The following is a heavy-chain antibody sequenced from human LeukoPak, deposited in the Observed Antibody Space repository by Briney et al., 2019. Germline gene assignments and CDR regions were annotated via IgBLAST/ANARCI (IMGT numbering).Heavy chain of an antibody. CDR2: IYYSGST. D-gene: IGHD3-9*01. CDR1: GGSISSYY. V-gene: IGHV4-59*08. CDR3: ARLGIRYFDWPPVYYGMDV. J-gene: IGHJ6*02. Sequence: SETLSLTCTVSGGSISSYYWSWIRQPPGKGLEWIGYIYYSGSTNYTPSLKSRVTISVDTSKNQFSLKLSSVTAADTAVYYCARLGIRYFDWPPVYYGMDVWGQGTTVTVSS.